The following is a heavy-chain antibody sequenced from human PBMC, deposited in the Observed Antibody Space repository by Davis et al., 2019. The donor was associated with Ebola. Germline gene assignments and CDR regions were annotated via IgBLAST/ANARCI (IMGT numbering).Heavy chain of an antibody. CDR2: AFHIGSP. CDR1: VASISNNHW. CDR3: ASALETYTDAFDI. J-gene: IGHJ3*02. D-gene: IGHD1-1*01. V-gene: IGHV4/OR15-8*01. Sequence: SQTLSLTCGLSVASISNNHWWSWVRQSPGKGLEWIGQAFHIGSPIYNPSFESRVTISMDKSKNQFSLTLRSVTAPDTAVYLCASALETYTDAFDIWGRGTVVTVSS.